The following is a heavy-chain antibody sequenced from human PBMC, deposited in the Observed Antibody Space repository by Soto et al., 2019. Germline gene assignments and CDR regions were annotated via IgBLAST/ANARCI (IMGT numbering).Heavy chain of an antibody. CDR1: GGSISSGDYY. CDR3: ARSTYYYDSSGQRFDY. V-gene: IGHV4-30-4*01. Sequence: PSETLSLTCTVSGGSISSGDYYWSWIRHPPGKGLEWIGSIYYSGSTYYNPSLKSRVTISVDTSKNQFSLKLSSVTAADTAVYYCARSTYYYDSSGQRFDYWGQAILVT. CDR2: IYYSGST. D-gene: IGHD3-22*01. J-gene: IGHJ4*02.